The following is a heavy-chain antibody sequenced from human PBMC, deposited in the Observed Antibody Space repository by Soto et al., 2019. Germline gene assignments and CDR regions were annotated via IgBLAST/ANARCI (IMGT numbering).Heavy chain of an antibody. Sequence: EVQLSESGGGLAQPGGSLRLSCAASGFTLSGYAMDWVRQAPGKGLESVSGISSNGVCTYYANSVQGRFTISRDNSKNTVYLQMGSLRPEDMAAYYCARRARPDFYYMDVWVKGSTVTVS. CDR3: ARRARPDFYYMDV. J-gene: IGHJ6*03. V-gene: IGHV3-64*01. D-gene: IGHD6-6*01. CDR2: ISSNGVCT. CDR1: GFTLSGYA.